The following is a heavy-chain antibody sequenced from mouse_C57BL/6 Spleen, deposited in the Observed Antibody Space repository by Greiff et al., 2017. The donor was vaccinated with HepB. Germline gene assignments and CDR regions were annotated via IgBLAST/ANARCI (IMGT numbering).Heavy chain of an antibody. CDR2: VRNKANGYTT. D-gene: IGHD2-4*01. Sequence: EVQRVESGGGLVQPGGSLSLSCAASGFTFTDYYMSWVRQPPGKALEWLGFVRNKANGYTTEYSASVKGRFTISRDNSQSILYLQMNALRAEDSATYYCARSLFYDSYYFDYWGQGTTLTVSS. J-gene: IGHJ2*01. V-gene: IGHV7-3*01. CDR1: GFTFTDYY. CDR3: ARSLFYDSYYFDY.